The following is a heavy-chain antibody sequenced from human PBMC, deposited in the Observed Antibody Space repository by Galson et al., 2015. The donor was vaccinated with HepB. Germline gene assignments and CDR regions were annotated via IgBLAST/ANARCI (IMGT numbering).Heavy chain of an antibody. CDR3: ARRRRGIGWSQFDY. Sequence: SLRLSCAASGFNFDDSDMIWARQTPGKGLEWVSGITWDSDIIAYADSVKGRITISRDNAKKSLYLEMNSLRAEDTALYYCARRRRGIGWSQFDYWGLGTLVTVSS. J-gene: IGHJ4*02. CDR2: ITWDSDII. CDR1: GFNFDDSD. D-gene: IGHD6-19*01. V-gene: IGHV3-20*04.